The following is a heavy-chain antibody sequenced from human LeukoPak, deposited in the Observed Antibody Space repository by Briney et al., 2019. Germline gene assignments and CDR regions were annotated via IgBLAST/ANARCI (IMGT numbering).Heavy chain of an antibody. CDR3: ARVAGTYQASRCDY. Sequence: PGGSLRLSCVGSGFTFSNYWMHWVRQAPGQGLVWVSRITSDGTSTAYADSVKGRFTISRDNAKNTLYLQMNSLRAEDTAVYYCARVAGTYQASRCDYWGQGTQVTVSS. CDR2: ITSDGTST. CDR1: GFTFSNYW. D-gene: IGHD5-24*01. J-gene: IGHJ4*02. V-gene: IGHV3-74*01.